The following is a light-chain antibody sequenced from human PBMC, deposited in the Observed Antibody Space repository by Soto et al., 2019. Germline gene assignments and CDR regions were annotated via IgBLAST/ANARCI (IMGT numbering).Light chain of an antibody. CDR2: AVS. J-gene: IGLJ1*01. CDR3: SSYTSDSSYV. V-gene: IGLV2-14*01. CDR1: SSDVGLYDY. Sequence: QSVLTQPASVSGSPGQSITISCTGTSSDVGLYDYVSWYQQHPGKAPQLMIYAVSNRPSGVSNRFSASKSGNTASPFISGLQAEDEADHYCSSYTSDSSYVFGSGTKVTVL.